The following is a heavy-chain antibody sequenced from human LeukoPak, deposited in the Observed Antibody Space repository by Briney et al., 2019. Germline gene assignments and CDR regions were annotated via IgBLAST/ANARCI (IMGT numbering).Heavy chain of an antibody. CDR2: ISWNSGSI. CDR3: AKDILVGFWSGYSDY. V-gene: IGHV3-9*01. D-gene: IGHD3-3*01. CDR1: GFTFDDYA. J-gene: IGHJ4*02. Sequence: GRSLRLSCAASGFTFDDYAMHWVRQAPGKGLEWVSGISWNSGSIGYADSVKGRSTISRDNAKNSLYLQMNSLRAEDTALYYCAKDILVGFWSGYSDYWGQGTLVTVSS.